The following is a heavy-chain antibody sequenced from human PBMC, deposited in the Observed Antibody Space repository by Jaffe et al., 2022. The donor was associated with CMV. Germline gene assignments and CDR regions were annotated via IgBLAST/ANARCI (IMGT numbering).Heavy chain of an antibody. CDR2: IIPIFGTA. CDR3: ARDLGGIAVAGTYWFDP. CDR1: GGTFSSYA. J-gene: IGHJ5*02. V-gene: IGHV1-69*01. D-gene: IGHD6-19*01. Sequence: QVQLVQSGAEVKKPGSSVKVSCKASGGTFSSYAISWVRQAPGQGLEWMGGIIPIFGTANYAQKFQGRVTITADESTSTAYMELSSLRSEDTAVYYCARDLGGIAVAGTYWFDPWGQGTLVTVSS.